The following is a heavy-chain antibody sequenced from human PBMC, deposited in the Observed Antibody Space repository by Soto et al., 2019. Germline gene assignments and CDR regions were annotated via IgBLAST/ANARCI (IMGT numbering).Heavy chain of an antibody. J-gene: IGHJ4*02. CDR1: GYTFSGFY. D-gene: IGHD6-19*01. CDR2: INPNSGGT. CDR3: ASAAVTGTAGLDF. V-gene: IGHV1-2*02. Sequence: VASVKVSCKASGYTFSGFYMHWVRQAPGQGLEWMGWINPNSGGTKSAEKFQGRVTMTRDTSISTAYMELSRLTSDDTAVYYCASAAVTGTAGLDFWGQGTQVTGSS.